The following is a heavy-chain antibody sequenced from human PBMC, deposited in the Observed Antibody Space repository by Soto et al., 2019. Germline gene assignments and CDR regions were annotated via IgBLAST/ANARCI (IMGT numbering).Heavy chain of an antibody. Sequence: ASVKVSCKASGGTFSSYAISWVRQAPGQGLEWMGGIIPIFGTANYAQKFQGRVTITADESTSTAYMELSSLRSEDTAVYYCARGEYSGYDEGSYYFDYWGQGTLVTVSS. D-gene: IGHD5-12*01. CDR3: ARGEYSGYDEGSYYFDY. V-gene: IGHV1-69*13. CDR1: GGTFSSYA. CDR2: IIPIFGTA. J-gene: IGHJ4*02.